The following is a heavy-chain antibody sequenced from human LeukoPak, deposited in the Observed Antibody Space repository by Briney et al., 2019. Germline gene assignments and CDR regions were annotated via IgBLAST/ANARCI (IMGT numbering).Heavy chain of an antibody. CDR2: IKSQTDGGTI. CDR3: ATAAGIAAPGTKGLDY. D-gene: IGHD6-13*01. V-gene: IGHV3-15*01. CDR1: GFTFRNAW. J-gene: IGHJ4*02. Sequence: GGSLRLSCAASGFTFRNAWMSWVRQAPGKGLEWIGRIKSQTDGGTIAYAAPVKGRFTTSRDDSKNTLDLQMNSLKTEDTAVYYCATAAGIAAPGTKGLDYWGQGTLVTVSS.